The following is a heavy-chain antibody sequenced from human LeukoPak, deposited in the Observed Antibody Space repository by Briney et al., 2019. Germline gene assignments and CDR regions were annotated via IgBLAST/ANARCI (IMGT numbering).Heavy chain of an antibody. CDR1: GFTFSSYS. J-gene: IGHJ6*03. Sequence: GGSLRLSCAASGFTFSSYSMNWVRQAPGKGLEWVAFIRYDGSNKYYADSVKGRFTISRDNSKNTLYLQMNSLRAEDTAVYYCAKDGGGPYYYYYMDVWGKGTTVTVSS. CDR2: IRYDGSNK. CDR3: AKDGGGPYYYYYMDV. V-gene: IGHV3-30*02. D-gene: IGHD3-16*01.